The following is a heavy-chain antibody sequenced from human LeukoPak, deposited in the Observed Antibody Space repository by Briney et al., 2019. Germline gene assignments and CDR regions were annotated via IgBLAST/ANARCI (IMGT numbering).Heavy chain of an antibody. Sequence: GGSLRLSCAASGFTFSSYGMHWVRQAPGKGLEWVAVIWYDGSNKQYADSVKGRFTISRDNSKNTLYLQMNSLRVEETAVYYCARAPYREGYNLGDYYFDYWGQGNLVTVSS. CDR2: IWYDGSNK. J-gene: IGHJ4*02. V-gene: IGHV3-33*01. D-gene: IGHD1-26*01. CDR3: ARAPYREGYNLGDYYFDY. CDR1: GFTFSSYG.